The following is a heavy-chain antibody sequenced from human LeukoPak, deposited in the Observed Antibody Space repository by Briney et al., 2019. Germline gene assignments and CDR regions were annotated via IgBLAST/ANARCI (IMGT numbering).Heavy chain of an antibody. CDR2: IYTSGST. D-gene: IGHD1-14*01. Sequence: SETLSLTCTVSGGSISSYYWSWIRQPAGKGLEWIGRIYTSGSTNYNPSLKSRVTMSVDTSKNQFSLKLSSVTAADTAVYYCASLTASYWYFDLWGRGTLVTVSS. J-gene: IGHJ2*01. CDR3: ASLTASYWYFDL. V-gene: IGHV4-4*07. CDR1: GGSISSYY.